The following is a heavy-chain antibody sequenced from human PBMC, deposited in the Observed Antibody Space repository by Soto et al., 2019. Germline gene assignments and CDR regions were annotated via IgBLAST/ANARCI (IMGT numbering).Heavy chain of an antibody. J-gene: IGHJ5*02. Sequence: PSETLSLTCTVSGGSISSGGYYWSWIRQHPGKGLEWIGYIYYSGSTYYNPSLKSRVTISVDTSKNQFSLKLSSVTAADTAVYYCARDSPDWFDPWGQGTLVTVSS. V-gene: IGHV4-31*03. CDR1: GGSISSGGYY. CDR3: ARDSPDWFDP. CDR2: IYYSGST.